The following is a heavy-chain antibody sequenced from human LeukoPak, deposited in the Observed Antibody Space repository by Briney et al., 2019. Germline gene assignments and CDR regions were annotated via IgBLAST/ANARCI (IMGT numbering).Heavy chain of an antibody. Sequence: GGSLRLSCAAAGFTFSSYTMTWVRQAPGRGLEWVSAIGSSGRNTYYADSVKGRFTISRDNSKNTLYLQMNSLRAEDTAVYYCARTVIVATITPGSMDVWGQGTTVTVSS. CDR1: GFTFSSYT. V-gene: IGHV3-23*01. D-gene: IGHD5-12*01. J-gene: IGHJ6*02. CDR3: ARTVIVATITPGSMDV. CDR2: IGSSGRNT.